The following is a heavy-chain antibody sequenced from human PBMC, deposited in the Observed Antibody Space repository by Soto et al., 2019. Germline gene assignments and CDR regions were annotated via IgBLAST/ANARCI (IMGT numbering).Heavy chain of an antibody. CDR2: IYHTGST. V-gene: IGHV4-30-2*01. Sequence: PSETLSLTCAVSGGSISRDDFSWIWIRQPPGKGLECIGYIYHTGSTYYNPSLESRVTMSVDRSKNQFSLNLSSVTAADTAVYYCARGPGYCSSTTCYGGANWFDPWGQGTLVTVSS. D-gene: IGHD2-2*01. J-gene: IGHJ5*02. CDR3: ARGPGYCSSTTCYGGANWFDP. CDR1: GGSISRDDFS.